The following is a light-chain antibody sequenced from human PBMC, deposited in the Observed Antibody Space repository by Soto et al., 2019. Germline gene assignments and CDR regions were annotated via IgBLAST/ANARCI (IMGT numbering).Light chain of an antibody. CDR3: QSYDSSLSGPV. CDR1: SSNIGAGYD. Sequence: QSVLTQPPSVSGAPGQRVTISCTGSSSNIGAGYDVHWYQQLPGRAPKLLIYGNSNRPSGVPDRFSGSKSGTSASLAITGLQAEYEADYYCQSYDSSLSGPVFGTGTKLTLL. V-gene: IGLV1-40*01. CDR2: GNS. J-gene: IGLJ1*01.